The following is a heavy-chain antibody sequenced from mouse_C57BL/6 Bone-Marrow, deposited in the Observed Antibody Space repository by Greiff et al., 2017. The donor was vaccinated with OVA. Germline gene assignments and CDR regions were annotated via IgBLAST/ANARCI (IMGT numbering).Heavy chain of an antibody. CDR2: IRNKANGYTT. D-gene: IGHD1-1*01. CDR1: GFTFTDYY. Sequence: VQLKESGGGLVQPGGSLSLSCAASGFTFTDYYMSWVRQPPGKALEWLGFIRNKANGYTTEYSASVKGRFTISRDNSQSILYLQMNALRAEDSATYYCARSPLYYGFDYWGQGTTLTVSS. J-gene: IGHJ2*01. V-gene: IGHV7-3*01. CDR3: ARSPLYYGFDY.